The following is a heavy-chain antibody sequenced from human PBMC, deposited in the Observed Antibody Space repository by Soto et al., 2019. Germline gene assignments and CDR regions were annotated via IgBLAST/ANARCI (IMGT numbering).Heavy chain of an antibody. CDR2: SIPIFGTA. J-gene: IGHJ6*02. D-gene: IGHD6-6*01. CDR3: ASPSIAARPYYYYYGMDV. Sequence: QVQLVQSGAEVKKPGSSVKVSCKASGGTFSSYAISWVRQAPGQGLEWMGGSIPIFGTANYAQKFQGRVTITADESTSTAYMELSSLRSEDTAVYYCASPSIAARPYYYYYGMDVWGQGTTVTVSS. V-gene: IGHV1-69*01. CDR1: GGTFSSYA.